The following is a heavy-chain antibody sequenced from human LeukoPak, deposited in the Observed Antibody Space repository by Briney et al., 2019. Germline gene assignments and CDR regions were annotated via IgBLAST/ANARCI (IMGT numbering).Heavy chain of an antibody. CDR2: IYYSGST. D-gene: IGHD3-10*01. V-gene: IGHV4-39*01. J-gene: IGHJ1*01. CDR3: ARHRRFGESSLSQYFQH. CDR1: GGSISSSSYY. Sequence: SETLSLTCTVSGGSISSSSYYWGWIRQPPGKGLEWIGSIYYSGSTYYNPSLKSRVTISVDTSKNQFSLKLSSVTAADTAVYYCARHRRFGESSLSQYFQHWGQGTLVTVSS.